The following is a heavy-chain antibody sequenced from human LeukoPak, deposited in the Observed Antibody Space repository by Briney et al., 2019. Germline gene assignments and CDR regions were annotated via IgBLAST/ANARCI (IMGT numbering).Heavy chain of an antibody. Sequence: PGGSLRLSCAASGFTFDDYGMSWVRQAPGKGLEWVSGINWNGGSTGYADSVKGRFTISRDNAKNSLYLQMNSLRAEDTAVYYCARDFGSMIVSWFDPWGQGTLVTVSS. D-gene: IGHD3-22*01. CDR3: ARDFGSMIVSWFDP. CDR1: GFTFDDYG. J-gene: IGHJ5*02. V-gene: IGHV3-20*04. CDR2: INWNGGST.